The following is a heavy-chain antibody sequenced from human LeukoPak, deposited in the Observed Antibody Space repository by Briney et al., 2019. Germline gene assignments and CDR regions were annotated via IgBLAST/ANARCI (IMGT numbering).Heavy chain of an antibody. J-gene: IGHJ4*02. D-gene: IGHD1-26*01. CDR2: ISYDGSNK. Sequence: GGSLRLSCAASGFTFSSYGMHWVRQAPGKGLEWVAVISYDGSNKYYADSVKGRFTISRDNSKNTLYLQMNSLRAEDTAVYYCAGDGSYISYWGQGTLVTVSS. CDR1: GFTFSSYG. CDR3: AGDGSYISY. V-gene: IGHV3-30*03.